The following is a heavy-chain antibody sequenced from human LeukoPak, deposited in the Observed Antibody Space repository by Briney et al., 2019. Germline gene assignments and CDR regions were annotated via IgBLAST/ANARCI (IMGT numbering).Heavy chain of an antibody. CDR3: ARLGAMTTVTNDAFDI. V-gene: IGHV5-51*01. J-gene: IGHJ3*02. CDR1: GYSFTSYW. D-gene: IGHD4-17*01. CDR2: IYPGDSDT. Sequence: PGESLKISCKGSGYSFTSYWIGWVRQMPGKGLEWMGIIYPGDSDTRYSPSFQGRVTISADKSISTAYLQWSSLKASDTAMYYCARLGAMTTVTNDAFDIWGKGTMVTVSS.